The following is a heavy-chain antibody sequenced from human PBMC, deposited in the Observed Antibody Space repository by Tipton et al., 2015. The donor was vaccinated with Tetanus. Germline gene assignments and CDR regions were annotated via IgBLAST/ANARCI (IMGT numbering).Heavy chain of an antibody. CDR3: ARVRRGATTDLDY. D-gene: IGHD5-12*01. J-gene: IGHJ4*02. Sequence: LRLSCTVSNGSVSSSLYCWAWVRQSPGRGLEWIGTIYYNGDTYYNPSLKSRVTISVDTSKNQFSLRLSSVTAADTAVYYCARVRRGATTDLDYWGQGTLVTVSS. CDR2: IYYNGDT. V-gene: IGHV4-39*07. CDR1: NGSVSSSLYC.